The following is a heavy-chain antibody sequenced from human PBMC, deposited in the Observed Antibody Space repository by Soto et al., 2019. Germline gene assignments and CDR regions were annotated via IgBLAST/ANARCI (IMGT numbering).Heavy chain of an antibody. CDR3: ARMGLHVGELSRNWFDP. CDR2: IYYSGST. V-gene: IGHV4-31*01. D-gene: IGHD3-16*02. Sequence: QVQLQESGPGLVKPSQTLSLTCTLSGGSISSGNYYWSWIRQHPGKGLEWIGYIYYSGSTHYNPSLKSLVTISLDTSNNHSSLKLSSVTAADTAVYYCARMGLHVGELSRNWFDPWGQGTRVTVSS. J-gene: IGHJ5*02. CDR1: GGSISSGNYY.